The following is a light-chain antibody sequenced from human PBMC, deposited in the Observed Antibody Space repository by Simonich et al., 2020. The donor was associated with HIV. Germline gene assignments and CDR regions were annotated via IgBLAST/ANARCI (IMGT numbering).Light chain of an antibody. J-gene: IGKJ1*01. CDR2: AAS. CDR1: QGISHS. Sequence: DIQMTQSPSSLSASVGDRVTIPCRGSQGISHSLAWYQQKPGKAPKLLLYAASRLESGVPSRFSGSGSGTDYTLTISSLQPEDFATYYCQQYYSTPRTFGQGTKVEIK. V-gene: IGKV1-NL1*01. CDR3: QQYYSTPRT.